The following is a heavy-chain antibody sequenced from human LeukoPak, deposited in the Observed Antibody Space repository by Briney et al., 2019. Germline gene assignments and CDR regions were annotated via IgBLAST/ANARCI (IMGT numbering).Heavy chain of an antibody. J-gene: IGHJ4*02. CDR2: IRGSGGGT. CDR1: GFTFSSYA. V-gene: IGHV3-23*01. D-gene: IGHD6-6*01. Sequence: GGSLRLSCAASGFTFSSYAMTWVRQAPGKGLQWVSAIRGSGGGTSYADSVEGRFTIPRDNSKNTVFLQMNSLRAEDTGVYYCAKNSEYSRSSHLDYWGQGTLVTVSS. CDR3: AKNSEYSRSSHLDY.